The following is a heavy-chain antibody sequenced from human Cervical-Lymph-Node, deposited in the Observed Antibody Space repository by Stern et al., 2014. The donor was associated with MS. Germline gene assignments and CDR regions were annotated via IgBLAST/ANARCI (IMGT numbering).Heavy chain of an antibody. V-gene: IGHV1-18*01. CDR2: INTITGDT. Sequence: MQLVESAVEVKKPGASVKVSCKASGYSFTTFGISWVRQAPGQGLEWMGWINTITGDTNYAQSFQGRVTMTRDTSTGTAYMDLISLRSDDTAVYYCARGWELTPWGQGTLVTVSS. CDR3: ARGWELTP. CDR1: GYSFTTFG. J-gene: IGHJ4*02. D-gene: IGHD1-26*01.